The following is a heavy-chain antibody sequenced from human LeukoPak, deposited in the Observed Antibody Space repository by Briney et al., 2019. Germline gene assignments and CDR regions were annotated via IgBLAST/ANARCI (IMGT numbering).Heavy chain of an antibody. Sequence: GGSLRLSCAASGFALGNYAMSWVRQAPGKGLEWVSAISGNGYNTYYADSVKGRFTISSESSRNTLYLQMHSLRAEDTAVYYCAKGVRLWFAFYFDYWGQGTLVTVSS. D-gene: IGHD3-10*01. CDR1: GFALGNYA. CDR3: AKGVRLWFAFYFDY. J-gene: IGHJ4*02. V-gene: IGHV3-23*01. CDR2: ISGNGYNT.